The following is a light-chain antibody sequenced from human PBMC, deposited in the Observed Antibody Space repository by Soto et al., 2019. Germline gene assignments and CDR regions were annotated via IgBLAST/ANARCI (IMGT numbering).Light chain of an antibody. V-gene: IGKV3-20*01. Sequence: ELVLTQYPVPLSLSSGERGSLSFRASLSVTSYLAWYQKKPGKPPRLLIYGAYNRHTGIPERFTGSGSGTDFTLTISRLQPEDFAVYYCQQYGTSPRTFGQGTKVDIK. CDR3: QQYGTSPRT. CDR2: GAY. CDR1: LSVTSY. J-gene: IGKJ2*01.